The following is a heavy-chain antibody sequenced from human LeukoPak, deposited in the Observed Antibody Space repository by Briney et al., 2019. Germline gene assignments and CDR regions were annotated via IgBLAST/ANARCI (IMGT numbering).Heavy chain of an antibody. CDR3: AKDHTGYSSSWFPLYYYYGMDV. CDR1: GFTFIRFP. CDR2: IRGTGGST. Sequence: GGSLRLSCAASGFTFIRFPISWGPHAPGRGPLWVSAIRGTGGSTYYVVSVKGRFTISRDNSKNTLYLQMNSLRAEDTAVYYCAKDHTGYSSSWFPLYYYYGMDVWGQGTTVTVSS. J-gene: IGHJ6*02. D-gene: IGHD6-13*01. V-gene: IGHV3-23*01.